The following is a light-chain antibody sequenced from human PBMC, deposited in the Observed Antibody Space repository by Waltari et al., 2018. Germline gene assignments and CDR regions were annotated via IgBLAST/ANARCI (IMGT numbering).Light chain of an antibody. Sequence: QSALTQPASVSGSPGQSITISCTGTSSDIGGHNYVSWYQQYPGKAPKLMIYEVTNRPSGVSSRFPGSKSGNTASLTISGLQAEDEADYFCNSYSSTATMYVFGTGTKVSVL. V-gene: IGLV2-14*01. CDR3: NSYSSTATMYV. CDR2: EVT. J-gene: IGLJ1*01. CDR1: SSDIGGHNY.